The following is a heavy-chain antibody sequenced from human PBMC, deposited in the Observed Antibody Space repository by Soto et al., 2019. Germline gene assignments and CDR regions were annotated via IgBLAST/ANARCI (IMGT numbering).Heavy chain of an antibody. CDR2: IYPDDSDT. CDR3: ANATSPCYKTVFXH. CDR1: GYSFPNYW. Sequence: GESLKISCKGSGYSFPNYWIAWVRQMPGKDLESMGIIYPDDSDTKYSPSFQGQVTISADKSTSTAYLQWSSLKASDSAMYYCANATSPCYKTVFXHWGQGTLVTVSS. J-gene: IGHJ4*02. D-gene: IGHD2-2*01. V-gene: IGHV5-51*01.